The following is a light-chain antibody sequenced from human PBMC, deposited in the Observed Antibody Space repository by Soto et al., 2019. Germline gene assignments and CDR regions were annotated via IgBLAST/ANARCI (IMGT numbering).Light chain of an antibody. J-gene: IGLJ2*01. CDR3: CSYAGSNTYVV. CDR1: SSDVGSYKL. Sequence: QSALTQPASVSGSPGQSITISCTGTSSDVGSYKLVSWYQQHPGKAPKLMIYEDNKRPSGVSNRFSGSKSGNTASLTISGLLAEDEAEYYCCSYAGSNTYVVFGGGTKVTVL. CDR2: EDN. V-gene: IGLV2-23*01.